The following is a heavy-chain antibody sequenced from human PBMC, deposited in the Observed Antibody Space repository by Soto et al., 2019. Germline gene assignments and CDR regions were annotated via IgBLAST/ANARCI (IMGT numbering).Heavy chain of an antibody. CDR3: ANGGVATIGAFDI. V-gene: IGHV3-23*01. CDR2: ISGSGGST. CDR1: GFTFNTYA. D-gene: IGHD5-12*01. J-gene: IGHJ3*02. Sequence: GSLSLSYTSSGFTFNTYAMIWVRQAPGKGLEWVSAISGSGGSTYYADSVKGRFTISRDNSKNTLYLQMNSLRAEDTAVYYCANGGVATIGAFDIWGQGTMVTVSS.